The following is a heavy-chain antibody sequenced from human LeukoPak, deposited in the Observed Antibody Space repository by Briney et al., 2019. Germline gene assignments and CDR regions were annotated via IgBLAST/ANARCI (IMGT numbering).Heavy chain of an antibody. J-gene: IGHJ4*02. Sequence: GGSLRLSCAASGFTFSSYSMNWVRQAPGKGLEWVSSISSSSSYIYYADSVKGRFTISRDNAKNSLYLQMNSLRAEDTAVYYCARDWRIVDQLPYYFDYWGQGTLVTVSS. CDR2: ISSSSSYI. CDR1: GFTFSSYS. V-gene: IGHV3-21*01. CDR3: ARDWRIVDQLPYYFDY. D-gene: IGHD2-21*01.